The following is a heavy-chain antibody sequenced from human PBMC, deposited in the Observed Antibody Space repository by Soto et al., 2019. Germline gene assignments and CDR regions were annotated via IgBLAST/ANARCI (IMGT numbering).Heavy chain of an antibody. CDR3: ARDTGEIRLRYFDWLPYTGWFDP. D-gene: IGHD3-9*01. V-gene: IGHV3-30-3*01. CDR2: ISYDGSNK. CDR1: GFTFSSYA. J-gene: IGHJ5*02. Sequence: QVQLVESGGGVVQPGRSLRLSCAASGFTFSSYAMHWVRQAPGKGLEWVAVISYDGSNKYYADSVKGRFTISRDNSKNTLYLQMNSLRAEDTAVYYCARDTGEIRLRYFDWLPYTGWFDPWGQGTLVTVSS.